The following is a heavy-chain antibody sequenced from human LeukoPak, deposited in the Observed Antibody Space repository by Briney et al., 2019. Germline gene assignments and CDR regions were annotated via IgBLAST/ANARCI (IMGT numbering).Heavy chain of an antibody. V-gene: IGHV3-21*01. CDR3: ARDAGSSLWFDP. J-gene: IGHJ5*02. CDR1: GFTFSSYS. CDR2: ISSSSYI. D-gene: IGHD3-10*01. Sequence: GGSLRLSCAASGFTFSSYSMNWVRQAPGKGLEWVSSISSSSYIYYADSVKGRFTISRDNAKNSLYLQMNSLRAEDTAVYYCARDAGSSLWFDPWGQGTLVTVSS.